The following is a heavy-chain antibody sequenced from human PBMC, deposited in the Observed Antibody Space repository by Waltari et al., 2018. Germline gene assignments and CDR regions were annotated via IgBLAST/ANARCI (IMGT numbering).Heavy chain of an antibody. CDR3: ARATHYNWNYVASYFYYMDV. D-gene: IGHD1-7*01. CDR2: FNPNSGAT. V-gene: IGHV1-2*02. Sequence: QAQLVQSGPEVKTPGASVKVSCPASGYTSTGSYIQWVRQAPGQGLQWVGYFNPNSGATKYAQNFQGRVTMTRDTSISAIYMHLTSLRSDDTAVYFCARATHYNWNYVASYFYYMDVWGTGTTITVSS. CDR1: GYTSTGSY. J-gene: IGHJ6*03.